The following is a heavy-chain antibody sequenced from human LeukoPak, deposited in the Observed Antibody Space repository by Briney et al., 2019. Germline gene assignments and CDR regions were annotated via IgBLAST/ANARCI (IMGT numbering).Heavy chain of an antibody. J-gene: IGHJ4*02. V-gene: IGHV3-20*04. D-gene: IGHD5-24*01. CDR2: IDRNGDST. CDR1: GFTFDDYG. Sequence: GGSLRLSCAASGFTFDDYGMSWVRQAPGKGLEWVSGIDRNGDSTGYADSVEGRFTISRDNAKNSLYLQMNSLRAEDTAVYYCAREQMDYFDYWGQGTLVTVSS. CDR3: AREQMDYFDY.